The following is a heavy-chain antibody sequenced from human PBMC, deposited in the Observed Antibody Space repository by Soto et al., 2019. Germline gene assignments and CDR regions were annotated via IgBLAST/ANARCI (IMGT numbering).Heavy chain of an antibody. CDR1: GFTFSSYE. J-gene: IGHJ6*02. Sequence: GGSLRLSCAASGFTFSSYEMNWVRQAPGKGLEWVSYISSSGSTIYYADPVKGRFTISRDNAKNSLYLQMNSLRAEDTAVYYCARDDIATANYYYYGMDVWGQGTTVTVSS. CDR3: ARDDIATANYYYYGMDV. V-gene: IGHV3-48*03. D-gene: IGHD1-26*01. CDR2: ISSSGSTI.